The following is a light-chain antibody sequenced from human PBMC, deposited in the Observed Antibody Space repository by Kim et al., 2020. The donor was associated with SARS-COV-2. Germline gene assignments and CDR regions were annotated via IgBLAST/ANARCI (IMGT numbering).Light chain of an antibody. V-gene: IGLV3-19*01. CDR2: GKN. J-gene: IGLJ2*01. CDR3: NSRDSSGNSVV. Sequence: SSELTQDPAVSVALGQTVRITCQGDSLRSYYASWYQQKPGQAPVLVIYGKNNRPSGIPDRFSGSSSGNTASLTITGAQAEDGADYYCNSRDSSGNSVVFGGGTQLTVL. CDR1: SLRSYY.